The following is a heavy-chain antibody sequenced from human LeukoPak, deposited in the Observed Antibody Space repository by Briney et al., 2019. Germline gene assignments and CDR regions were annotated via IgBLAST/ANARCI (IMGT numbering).Heavy chain of an antibody. J-gene: IGHJ1*01. CDR2: ISSSSSYI. V-gene: IGHV3-21*01. CDR1: GFTFSSYS. Sequence: GGSLRLSCAASGFTFSSYSMNWVRQAPGKGLEWVSSISSSSSYIYYADSVKGRFTISRDNAKNSLYLQMNSLRAEDTAVYYCARPGYSTSWPEYFQHCGQGTLVTVSS. D-gene: IGHD6-13*01. CDR3: ARPGYSTSWPEYFQH.